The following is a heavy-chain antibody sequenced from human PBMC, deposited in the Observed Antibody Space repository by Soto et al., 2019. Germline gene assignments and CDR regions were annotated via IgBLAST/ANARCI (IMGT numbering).Heavy chain of an antibody. Sequence: SETLSLTCTVSGGSVSSGSYYWSWIRQPPGKGLEWIGYLYYSGSTNYNPSLKSRVTISVDTSKNQFSLKLSSVTAADTAVYYCASRKSSPFLDYSGQGSLVTGSS. CDR3: ASRKSSPFLDY. J-gene: IGHJ4*02. CDR2: LYYSGST. CDR1: GGSVSSGSYY. D-gene: IGHD3-10*01. V-gene: IGHV4-61*01.